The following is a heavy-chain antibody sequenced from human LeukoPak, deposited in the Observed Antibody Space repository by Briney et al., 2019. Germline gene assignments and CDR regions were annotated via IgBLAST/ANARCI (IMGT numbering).Heavy chain of an antibody. CDR2: IYSGGST. Sequence: GGSLRLSCAASGFTVSSNYMSWVRQAPGKGLEWVSVIYSGGSTYYADSVKGRFTISRDNFKNTLYLQMNSLRAEDTAVYYCARDTGPEPMGDYWGQGTLVTVSS. CDR1: GFTVSSNY. CDR3: ARDTGPEPMGDY. V-gene: IGHV3-53*01. J-gene: IGHJ4*02. D-gene: IGHD1-14*01.